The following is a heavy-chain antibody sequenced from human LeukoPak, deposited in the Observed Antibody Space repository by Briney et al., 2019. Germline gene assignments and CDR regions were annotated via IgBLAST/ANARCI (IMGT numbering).Heavy chain of an antibody. V-gene: IGHV5-51*01. CDR2: IYPGDSQM. CDR1: GYNFTNYW. D-gene: IGHD1-26*01. J-gene: IGHJ5*02. Sequence: GESLKISCKGSGYNFTNYWIGWVRQMPEKGLEWMGIIYPGDSQMRYSPSFQGQVTISADRSISTAYLQWGSLKASDTAMYYCARYSGSSLTSNWFDPWGQGTLVTVSS. CDR3: ARYSGSSLTSNWFDP.